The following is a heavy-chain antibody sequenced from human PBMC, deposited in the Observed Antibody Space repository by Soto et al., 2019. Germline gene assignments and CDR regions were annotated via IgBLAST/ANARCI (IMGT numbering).Heavy chain of an antibody. V-gene: IGHV4-31*03. J-gene: IGHJ4*02. CDR1: GGSMSTSAYY. CDR2: IYYSGTT. D-gene: IGHD5-18*01. CDR3: ARHVSAVGRRGYFDF. Sequence: QVQLQESGPGLVKPSETLSLTCTVSGGSMSTSAYYWSWIRQHPGKGPEWIGYIYYSGTTFYNPSLMSRATISVDTSKNQFSLKMPSVTAADTAIYYCARHVSAVGRRGYFDFWGLGTRVTVSS.